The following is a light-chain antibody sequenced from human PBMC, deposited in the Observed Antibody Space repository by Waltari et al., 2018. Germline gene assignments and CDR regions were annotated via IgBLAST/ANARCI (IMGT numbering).Light chain of an antibody. J-gene: IGLJ2*01. CDR1: ALPKKY. CDR3: LSADSSGTYRV. V-gene: IGLV3-16*01. CDR2: KDP. Sequence: SYELTQPPPVSVSLGQMARITCPGAALPKKYAYWYQQKPGQLPALVIYKDPERPSGIHERFSGSSSGTIVTLTISGVQAEDEADYYCLSADSSGTYRVFGGGTKLTVL.